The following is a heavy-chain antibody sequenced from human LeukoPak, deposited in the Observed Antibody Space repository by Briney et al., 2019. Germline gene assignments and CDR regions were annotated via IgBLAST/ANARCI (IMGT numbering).Heavy chain of an antibody. V-gene: IGHV4-59*01. CDR3: ARGPTVTGDAFDI. J-gene: IGHJ3*02. D-gene: IGHD4-17*01. Sequence: TSETLSLTCTVSGGSISSYHWSWIRQPPGKGLEWIGYIYYSGSTNYNPSLKSRVTISVDTSKNQFSLKLSSVTAADTAVYYCARGPTVTGDAFDIWGQGTMVTVSS. CDR2: IYYSGST. CDR1: GGSISSYH.